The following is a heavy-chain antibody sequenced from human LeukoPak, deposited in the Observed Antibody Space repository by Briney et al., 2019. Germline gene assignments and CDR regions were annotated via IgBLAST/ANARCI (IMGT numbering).Heavy chain of an antibody. CDR2: IIPIFGTA. CDR1: GGTFSSYA. Sequence: WASVKVSCKASGGTFSSYAISWVRQAPGQGLEWMGRIIPIFGTANYAQKFQGRVTITTDESTSTAYMELSSLRSEDTAVYYCARGGDYYDSSGYPVPFDYWGQGTLVTVSS. V-gene: IGHV1-69*05. CDR3: ARGGDYYDSSGYPVPFDY. D-gene: IGHD3-22*01. J-gene: IGHJ4*02.